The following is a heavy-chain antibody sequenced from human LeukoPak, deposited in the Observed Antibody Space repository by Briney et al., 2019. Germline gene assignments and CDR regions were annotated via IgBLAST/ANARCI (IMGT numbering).Heavy chain of an antibody. D-gene: IGHD2-15*01. J-gene: IGHJ6*03. V-gene: IGHV3-9*01. Sequence: PGGSLRLSCAASGFTFDDYAMHWVRQAPGKGLEWVSGISWNSGSIGYADSVKGRFTISRDNAKNSLYLQMNSLRAEDTALYYCAKEKDIVVVVAATRHYYYYMDVWGKGTTVTASS. CDR2: ISWNSGSI. CDR3: AKEKDIVVVVAATRHYYYYMDV. CDR1: GFTFDDYA.